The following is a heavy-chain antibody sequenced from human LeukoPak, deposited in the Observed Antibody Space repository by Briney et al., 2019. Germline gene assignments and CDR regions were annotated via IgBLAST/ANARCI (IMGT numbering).Heavy chain of an antibody. CDR2: ISSSGSTI. CDR1: GFTFSSYE. V-gene: IGHV3-48*03. J-gene: IGHJ4*02. D-gene: IGHD5-24*01. Sequence: GGSLRLSCAASGFTFSSYEMNWVRQAPGKGLEWVSYISSSGSTIYYADSVKGRFTISRDNAKNSLYLQMNSLRAEDTAVYYCARDMGWQQFDQWGQGTLVTVSS. CDR3: ARDMGWQQFDQ.